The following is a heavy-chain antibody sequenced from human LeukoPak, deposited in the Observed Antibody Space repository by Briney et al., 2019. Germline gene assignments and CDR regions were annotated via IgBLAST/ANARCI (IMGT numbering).Heavy chain of an antibody. D-gene: IGHD2-15*01. CDR1: GFTFSSYG. Sequence: GGSLRLSCAASGFTFSSYGMHWVRQAPGKGLEWVAVISYDGSNKYYADSVKGRFTISRDNSKNTLYLQVNSLRADDTAVYYCAKAPSPHCNGGSCYPLDYWGQGTLVTVSS. V-gene: IGHV3-30*18. CDR3: AKAPSPHCNGGSCYPLDY. CDR2: ISYDGSNK. J-gene: IGHJ4*02.